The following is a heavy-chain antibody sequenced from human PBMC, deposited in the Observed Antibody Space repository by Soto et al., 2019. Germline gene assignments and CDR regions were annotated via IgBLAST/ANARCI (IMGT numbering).Heavy chain of an antibody. J-gene: IGHJ5*02. Sequence: PSETLSLTCTVSGGSISSGAYYGSWIRQHPGRGLEWIGYIYYRGSTYYNPSLKSRVTISVDTSKSQFSLKLSSVTAADTAVYYCARVRSGVGYNWFDPWGQGTLVTVSS. D-gene: IGHD3-16*01. CDR2: IYYRGST. CDR1: GGSISSGAYY. CDR3: ARVRSGVGYNWFDP. V-gene: IGHV4-31*03.